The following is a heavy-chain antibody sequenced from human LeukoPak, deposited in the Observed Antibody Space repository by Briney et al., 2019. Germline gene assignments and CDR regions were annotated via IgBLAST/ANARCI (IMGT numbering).Heavy chain of an antibody. CDR3: AKADRGYYFDY. CDR2: VSGSGGST. Sequence: GGSLRLSRAASGFTFSNYAMSWVRQAPGKGLEWVSAVSGSGGSTYYADSVKGRFTISRDNSKNTLYLQMNSLRAEDTAVYYCAKADRGYYFDYWGQGTLVTVSS. V-gene: IGHV3-23*01. D-gene: IGHD2-15*01. CDR1: GFTFSNYA. J-gene: IGHJ4*02.